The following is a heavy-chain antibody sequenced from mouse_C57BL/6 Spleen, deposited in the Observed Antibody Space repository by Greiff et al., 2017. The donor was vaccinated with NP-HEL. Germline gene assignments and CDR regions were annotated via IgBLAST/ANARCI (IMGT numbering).Heavy chain of an antibody. CDR1: GFNIKDYY. J-gene: IGHJ2*01. D-gene: IGHD2-5*01. CDR2: IDPEDGDT. Sequence: VQLQQSGAELVRPGASVKLSCTASGFNIKDYYMHWVKQRPEQGLEWIGRIDPEDGDTEYAPKFPGKATMTADTPSNTAYLQLSSLTSEDTAVYYCTTSNYDVFYFDYWGQGTTLTVSS. CDR3: TTSNYDVFYFDY. V-gene: IGHV14-1*01.